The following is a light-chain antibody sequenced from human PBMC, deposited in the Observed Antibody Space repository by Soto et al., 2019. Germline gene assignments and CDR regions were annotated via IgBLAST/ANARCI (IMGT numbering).Light chain of an antibody. CDR3: QQYGSSPYT. J-gene: IGKJ2*01. Sequence: EIVLTQSPGTLSLSPGERATLSCRASQSVSSSYLAWYQQKPGQAPRLLIYGASSRATGIPGRFSVSGSGTDFTLTISRLEPEDFAVYYCQQYGSSPYTFGQGTKLEIK. CDR1: QSVSSSY. CDR2: GAS. V-gene: IGKV3-20*01.